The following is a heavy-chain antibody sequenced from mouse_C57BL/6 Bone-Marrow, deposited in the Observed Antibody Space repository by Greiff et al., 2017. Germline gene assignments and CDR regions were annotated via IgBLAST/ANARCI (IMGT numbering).Heavy chain of an antibody. CDR3: ARDYDGSSWYFDY. V-gene: IGHV1-26*01. Sequence: EVQLQQSGPELVKPGASVKISCKASGYTFTDYYMNWVKQSHGKSLEWIGDINPNNGGTSYNQKLKGKATLTVDKSSSTAYMERRSLTSEDSAGYYSARDYDGSSWYFDYWGQGTMLTVSS. J-gene: IGHJ2*01. CDR2: INPNNGGT. D-gene: IGHD1-1*01. CDR1: GYTFTDYY.